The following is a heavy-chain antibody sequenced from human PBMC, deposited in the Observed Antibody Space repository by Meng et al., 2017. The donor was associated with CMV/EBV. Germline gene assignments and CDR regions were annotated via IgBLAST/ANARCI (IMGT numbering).Heavy chain of an antibody. Sequence: SETLSLTCAVYGGSFSGYYWSWIRQPPGKGLEWIGEINHSGSTNYNPSLKSRVTISVDTSKNQFSLMLSSVTAADTAVYYCARGGGSTDYYRSNYYYYGMDVWGQGTTDTVSS. D-gene: IGHD3-22*01. CDR2: INHSGST. V-gene: IGHV4-34*01. CDR1: GGSFSGYY. J-gene: IGHJ6*02. CDR3: ARGGGSTDYYRSNYYYYGMDV.